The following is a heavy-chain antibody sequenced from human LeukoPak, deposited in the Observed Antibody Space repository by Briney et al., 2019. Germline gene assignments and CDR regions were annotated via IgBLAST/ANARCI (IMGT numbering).Heavy chain of an antibody. J-gene: IGHJ4*02. CDR3: ARDPSDGYKGHAY. Sequence: GASVKVSCKVSGYTLTELSMHWVRQAPGKGLEWMGGFDPEDGETIYAQKFQGRVTMTTDTSTSTAYMELRSLRSDDTAVYYCARDPSDGYKGHAYWGQGTLVTVSS. CDR2: FDPEDGET. CDR1: GYTLTELS. D-gene: IGHD5-24*01. V-gene: IGHV1-24*01.